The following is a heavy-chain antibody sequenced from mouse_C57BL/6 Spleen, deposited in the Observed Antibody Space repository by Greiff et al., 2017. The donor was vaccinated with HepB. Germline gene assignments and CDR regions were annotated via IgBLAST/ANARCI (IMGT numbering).Heavy chain of an antibody. CDR1: GYTFTSYW. J-gene: IGHJ4*01. D-gene: IGHD1-1*01. V-gene: IGHV1-64*01. CDR2: IHPNSGST. CDR3: ASPLLLRIYAMDS. Sequence: QVQLQQPGAELVKPGASVKLSCKASGYTFTSYWMHWVKQRPGQGLEWIGMIHPNSGSTNYNEKFKSKATLTVDKSSSTAYMQLSSLTSEDSAVYYCASPLLLRIYAMDSWGQGTSVTVSS.